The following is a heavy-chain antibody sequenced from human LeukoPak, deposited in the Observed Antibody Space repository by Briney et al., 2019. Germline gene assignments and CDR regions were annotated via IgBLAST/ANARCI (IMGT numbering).Heavy chain of an antibody. J-gene: IGHJ6*03. V-gene: IGHV3-74*01. CDR1: GFTFSSYW. D-gene: IGHD2-15*01. CDR2: INTDGSST. Sequence: PGGSLRLSCAASGFTFSSYWMHWVRQAPGKGLVWVSRINTDGSSTSYADSVKGRFTISRDNAKNTLYLQMNSLRAEDTAVYYCARVSVGDHRYYYYYYMDVWGKGTTVTDSS. CDR3: ARVSVGDHRYYYYYYMDV.